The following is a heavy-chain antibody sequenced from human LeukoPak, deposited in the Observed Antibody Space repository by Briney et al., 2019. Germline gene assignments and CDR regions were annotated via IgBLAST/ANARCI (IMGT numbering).Heavy chain of an antibody. V-gene: IGHV4-59*08. J-gene: IGHJ6*02. CDR3: ARTVSGDYYGMDV. CDR1: GASISSYY. CDR2: IYYSGST. D-gene: IGHD1-26*01. Sequence: KSSETLSLTCTVSGASISSYYWSWIRQPPGKGLEWIGYIYYSGSTNYDPSLKSRVTMSVDTSKDQFCLRLISVTAADTAVYYCARTVSGDYYGMDVWGQGTTVTVS.